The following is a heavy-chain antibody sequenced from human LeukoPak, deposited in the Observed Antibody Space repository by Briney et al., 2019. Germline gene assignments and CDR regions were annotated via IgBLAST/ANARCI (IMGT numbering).Heavy chain of an antibody. D-gene: IGHD1-26*01. J-gene: IGHJ4*02. CDR2: INPNSGGT. CDR1: GYTFTGYY. Sequence: GASVKVSCKASGYTFTGYYMHWVRQAPGQGLEWMGWINPNSGGTNYAQKFQGRVTMTRDTSISTAYMELSRMRSDDTAVYYCARALYSGSYLTGGHFDYWGQGTLVTVSS. CDR3: ARALYSGSYLTGGHFDY. V-gene: IGHV1-2*02.